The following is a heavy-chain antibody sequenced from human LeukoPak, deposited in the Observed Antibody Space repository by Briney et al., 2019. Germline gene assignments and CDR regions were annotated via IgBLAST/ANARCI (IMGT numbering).Heavy chain of an antibody. CDR1: GFTFGDYA. Sequence: GGSLRLSCTTSGFTFGDYAMSWVRQAPGKGLEWVSAISGSGGSTYYADSVKGRFTISRDNSKNTLYLQMNSLRAEDTAVYYCAKTKTTVTTGWFDPWGQGTLVTVSS. CDR2: ISGSGGST. J-gene: IGHJ5*02. CDR3: AKTKTTVTTGWFDP. V-gene: IGHV3-23*01. D-gene: IGHD4-17*01.